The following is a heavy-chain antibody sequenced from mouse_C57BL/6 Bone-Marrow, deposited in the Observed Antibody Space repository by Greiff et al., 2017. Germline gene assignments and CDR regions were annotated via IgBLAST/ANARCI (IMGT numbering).Heavy chain of an antibody. Sequence: EVKLMESGPSLVKPSQTLSLTCSVTGDSITSGYWNWIRKFPGNKLEYMGYISYSGSTYYTPSLKSRISITRDTSKNQYYLQLNSVTTEDTATYYCARSPPSTSYFDYGGQGTTLTVSA. CDR2: ISYSGST. CDR3: ARSPPSTSYFDY. J-gene: IGHJ2*01. V-gene: IGHV3-8*02. CDR1: GDSITSGY. D-gene: IGHD1-1*01.